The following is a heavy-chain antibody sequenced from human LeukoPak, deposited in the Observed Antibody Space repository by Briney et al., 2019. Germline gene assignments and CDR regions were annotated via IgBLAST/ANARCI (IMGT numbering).Heavy chain of an antibody. V-gene: IGHV3-30*18. CDR1: GFTFSSYG. J-gene: IGHJ4*02. Sequence: GGSLRLSCAASGFTFSSYGMHWVRQAPGKGLKWVAVISYDGSNKYYADSVKGRFTISRDNSKNTLYLQMNSLRAEDTAVYYCAKDRFTIFGVVCDYWGQGTLVTVSS. D-gene: IGHD3-3*01. CDR3: AKDRFTIFGVVCDY. CDR2: ISYDGSNK.